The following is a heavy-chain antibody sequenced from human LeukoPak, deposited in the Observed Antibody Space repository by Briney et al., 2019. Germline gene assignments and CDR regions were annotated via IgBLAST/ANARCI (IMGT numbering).Heavy chain of an antibody. Sequence: ASVKASCKASGYTFTSFGISWVRQAPGQGLEWMGWISAYNGNTNYAQKLQGRVTMTTDTSTSTAYMELRSLRSDDTAVYYCARSVVPAAPLDYWGQGTLVTVSS. V-gene: IGHV1-18*01. D-gene: IGHD2-2*01. CDR2: ISAYNGNT. CDR1: GYTFTSFG. J-gene: IGHJ4*02. CDR3: ARSVVPAAPLDY.